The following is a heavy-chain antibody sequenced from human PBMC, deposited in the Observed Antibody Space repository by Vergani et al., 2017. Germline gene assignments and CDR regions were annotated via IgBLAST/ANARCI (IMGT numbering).Heavy chain of an antibody. V-gene: IGHV1-2*06. CDR2: IDPNSVDT. CDR1: GSTFTSYH. CDR3: ARVIFGCSRTDCFADH. J-gene: IGHJ4*02. Sequence: QVQLVQSGAEVKKPGASVRVPCKASGSTFTSYHIHWLRHAPGQGLDWLGRIDPNSVDTRYSQRFQDRVTITRDTSINTAYMEMTRLRPDDTAIYYCARVIFGCSRTDCFADHWGQGTLVTVSS. D-gene: IGHD2-2*01.